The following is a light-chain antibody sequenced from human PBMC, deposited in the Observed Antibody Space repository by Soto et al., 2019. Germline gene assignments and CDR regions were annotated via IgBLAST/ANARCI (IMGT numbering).Light chain of an antibody. CDR2: GAS. V-gene: IGKV3-20*01. CDR3: HQYDNAPQT. Sequence: EVVLTQSPGTLSLSPGERATLSCRASQSVSSSYLACYQQKPGQAPRVLIYGASKRATGIPDRFSGSGSGIDFSLTISRLEPEDFAVYYCHQYDNAPQTYGQGTKVDIK. CDR1: QSVSSSY. J-gene: IGKJ2*01.